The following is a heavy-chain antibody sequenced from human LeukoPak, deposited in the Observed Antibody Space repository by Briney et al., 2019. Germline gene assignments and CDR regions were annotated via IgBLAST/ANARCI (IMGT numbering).Heavy chain of an antibody. D-gene: IGHD6-13*01. CDR3: ARYSDNWFDP. CDR1: GGSISSYY. V-gene: IGHV4-59*01. Sequence: NPSETLSLTCTVSGGSISSYYWSWIRQPPGMGLEWIGYIYYSGGTNYNPPLKSRVTISVDTSKNQFSLELSSVTAADTAVYYCARYSDNWFDPWGQGTLVTVSS. CDR2: IYYSGGT. J-gene: IGHJ5*02.